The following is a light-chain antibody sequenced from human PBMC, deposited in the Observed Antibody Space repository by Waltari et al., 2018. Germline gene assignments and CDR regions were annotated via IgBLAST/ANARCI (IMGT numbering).Light chain of an antibody. CDR2: AAS. Sequence: DIQMTQSPSSLSASVGDSVTIACRASQRISSYLNWYQQKPGQAPKLLIYAASSLQSGVPSRFSGSGFGIDFTLTINSLQPEDFAIYYCQQTYSNFRTFGQGTKVDVK. V-gene: IGKV1-39*01. CDR3: QQTYSNFRT. J-gene: IGKJ1*01. CDR1: QRISSY.